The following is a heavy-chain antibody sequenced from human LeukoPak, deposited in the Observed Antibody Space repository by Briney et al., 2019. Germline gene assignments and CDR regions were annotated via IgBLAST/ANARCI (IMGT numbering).Heavy chain of an antibody. D-gene: IGHD5-24*01. Sequence: GGSLRLSCAASGFTVSSNYMSWVRQAPGKGLEWVSVIYSGGSTYYADSVKGRFTISRHNSKNTLYLQMNSLRAKDTAVYYCASSDRDGYNSFDYWGQGTLVTVSS. V-gene: IGHV3-53*04. CDR2: IYSGGST. CDR1: GFTVSSNY. CDR3: ASSDRDGYNSFDY. J-gene: IGHJ4*02.